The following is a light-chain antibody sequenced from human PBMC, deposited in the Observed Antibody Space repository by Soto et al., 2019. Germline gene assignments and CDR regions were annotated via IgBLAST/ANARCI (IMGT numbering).Light chain of an antibody. CDR2: EVT. CDR1: SSDVGSYNL. Sequence: QSVLTQPASVSGSPGQSITISCTGTSSDVGSYNLVSWYQQHPGKVPKLMIYEVTKRPSGVSNRFSGSKSGNTASLTISGLQAEDEADYYCFAYAGSSTFVIFGGGTKLTVL. CDR3: FAYAGSSTFVI. J-gene: IGLJ2*01. V-gene: IGLV2-23*02.